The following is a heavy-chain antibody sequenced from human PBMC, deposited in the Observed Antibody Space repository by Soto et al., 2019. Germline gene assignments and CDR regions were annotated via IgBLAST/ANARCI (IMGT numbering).Heavy chain of an antibody. V-gene: IGHV4-34*01. D-gene: IGHD4-17*01. CDR1: GGSFSGYY. CDR3: ARGERYATVTTIEYRQP. CDR2: INHSGST. J-gene: IGHJ1*01. Sequence: SETLSLTCAVYGGSFSGYYWSWIRQPPGKGLEWIGEINHSGSTNYNRSLKSRVTISVDTSKNQFSLKLSSVTAADTAVYYCARGERYATVTTIEYRQPWGQGTLVTVSS.